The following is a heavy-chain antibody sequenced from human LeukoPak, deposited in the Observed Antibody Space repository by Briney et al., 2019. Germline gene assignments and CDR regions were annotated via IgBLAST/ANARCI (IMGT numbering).Heavy chain of an antibody. CDR1: GFTFSGSA. D-gene: IGHD6-19*01. Sequence: GGSLRLSCAASGFTFSGSAMHWVRQASGKGLEWVGRIRSKANSYATAYAASVKGRFTISRDDSKNTAYLQMNSLKTEDTAVYYCARDRSVAGSMYYFDYWGQGTLVTVSS. J-gene: IGHJ4*02. CDR3: ARDRSVAGSMYYFDY. CDR2: IRSKANSYAT. V-gene: IGHV3-73*01.